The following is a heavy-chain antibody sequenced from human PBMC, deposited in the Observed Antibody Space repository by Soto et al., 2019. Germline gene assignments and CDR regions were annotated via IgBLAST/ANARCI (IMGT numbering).Heavy chain of an antibody. V-gene: IGHV3-30-3*01. Sequence: QVQLVESGGGVVQPGRSLRLSCAASGFTFSNNAMDWVRQAPGKGLEWVAVISYDGSNKYIAESVKGRFNISRDNSKNTLFLQMNSLRAEDTAVYYCARGTTTSAFSAMDVWGPGTTVTVSS. CDR3: ARGTTTSAFSAMDV. CDR1: GFTFSNNA. CDR2: ISYDGSNK. D-gene: IGHD1-1*01. J-gene: IGHJ6*02.